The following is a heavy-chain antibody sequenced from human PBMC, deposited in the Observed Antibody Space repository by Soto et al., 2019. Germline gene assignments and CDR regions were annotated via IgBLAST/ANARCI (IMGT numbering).Heavy chain of an antibody. CDR3: VRGPSDHKLRLVEWPYGDY. Sequence: EVQLVESGGGLIQPGGSLRLSCVASGFIVSSNQMSWVRQAPGKGLEWVSVIYSGHTTYYADSVEGRFTISRDDSKNTLYLQMYSLRVEDTAVYYCVRGPSDHKLRLVEWPYGDYWGQGALVTVSS. D-gene: IGHD3-3*01. CDR1: GFIVSSNQ. V-gene: IGHV3-53*01. CDR2: IYSGHTT. J-gene: IGHJ4*02.